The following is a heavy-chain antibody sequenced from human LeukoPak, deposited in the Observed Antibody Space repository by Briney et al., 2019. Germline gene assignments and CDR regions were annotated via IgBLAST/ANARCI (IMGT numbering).Heavy chain of an antibody. Sequence: SETLSLTCTVSGVSISSYYWSWIRQPAGKGLEWIGRIYTSGSTNYNPSLKSRVTMSVDTSNNQFSLKLSSVTAAGTAVYYCARGFSSSWILNNWRDPWGQGTLVTVSS. J-gene: IGHJ5*02. V-gene: IGHV4-4*07. CDR2: IYTSGST. CDR1: GVSISSYY. CDR3: ARGFSSSWILNNWRDP. D-gene: IGHD6-13*01.